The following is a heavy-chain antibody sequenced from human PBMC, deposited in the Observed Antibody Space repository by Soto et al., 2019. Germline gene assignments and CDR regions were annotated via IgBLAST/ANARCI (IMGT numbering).Heavy chain of an antibody. CDR1: GASISNYY. V-gene: IGHV4-59*01. CDR2: IYHSGTT. Sequence: SETLSLTCSVSGASISNYYWSWIRQPPGKGLEWLGYIYHSGTTSYNPSLQSRVTISLDTSKNQFSLKLTSATAADTAVYYCARHLNYNYFDYWGQGTLVTVSS. D-gene: IGHD3-10*01. CDR3: ARHLNYNYFDY. J-gene: IGHJ4*02.